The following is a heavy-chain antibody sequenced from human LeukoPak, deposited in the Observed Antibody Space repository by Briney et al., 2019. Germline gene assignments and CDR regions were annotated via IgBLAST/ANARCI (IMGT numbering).Heavy chain of an antibody. Sequence: GGSLRLSCAASGFTFSSYSMNWVRQAPGKGLEWVSYISSSSSTIYYADSVKGRFTISRDNAKNSLYLQMNSLRAEDTAVYYCASPPTEGHDAFDIWGQGTMVTVSS. J-gene: IGHJ3*02. D-gene: IGHD1-26*01. CDR1: GFTFSSYS. CDR2: ISSSSSTI. CDR3: ASPPTEGHDAFDI. V-gene: IGHV3-48*01.